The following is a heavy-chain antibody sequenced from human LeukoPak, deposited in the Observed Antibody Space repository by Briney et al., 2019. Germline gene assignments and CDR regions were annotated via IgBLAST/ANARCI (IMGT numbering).Heavy chain of an antibody. J-gene: IGHJ4*02. CDR2: IRQDGSET. V-gene: IGHV3-7*01. D-gene: IGHD6-19*01. Sequence: GGSLRLSCAASGFTFSSYWMSWVRQAPGKGLEWVANIRQDGSETYYVDSVKGRFTISRDNAKNLLSLQMNSLRAEDTAVYYCARPDAMAATDYWGQGTLATVSS. CDR1: GFTFSSYW. CDR3: ARPDAMAATDY.